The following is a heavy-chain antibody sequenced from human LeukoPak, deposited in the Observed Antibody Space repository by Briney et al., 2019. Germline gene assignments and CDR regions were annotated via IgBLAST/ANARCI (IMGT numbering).Heavy chain of an antibody. CDR2: IYYSGST. D-gene: IGHD6-19*01. V-gene: IGHV4-39*07. CDR3: ARASSGWGFY. CDR1: GVSISSSSYY. Sequence: TSETLSLTCTVSGVSISSSSYYWGWIRQPPGKGLEWIGSIYYSGSTYYNPSLKSRVTISVDTSKNQFSLKLSSVSAADTAVYYCARASSGWGFYWGQGTLVTVSS. J-gene: IGHJ4*02.